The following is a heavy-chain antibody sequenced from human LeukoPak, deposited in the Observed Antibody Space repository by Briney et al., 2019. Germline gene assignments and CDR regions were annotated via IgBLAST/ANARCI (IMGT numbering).Heavy chain of an antibody. Sequence: GGSLRLSCAASGFTFSSYSMNWVRQAPGKGLEWVSSISSTGSYIYYADSMKGRFTISRDNAKNSLYLQMDSLRAEDTAVYYCAKGTHSSGIDYWGQGTLVTVSS. CDR2: ISSTGSYI. CDR3: AKGTHSSGIDY. D-gene: IGHD6-19*01. V-gene: IGHV3-21*01. J-gene: IGHJ4*02. CDR1: GFTFSSYS.